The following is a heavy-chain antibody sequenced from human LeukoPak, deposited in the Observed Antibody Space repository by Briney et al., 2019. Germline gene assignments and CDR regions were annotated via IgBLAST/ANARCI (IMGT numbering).Heavy chain of an antibody. CDR2: TYYRPTWHS. J-gene: IGHJ4*02. V-gene: IGHV6-1*01. CDR1: ADSVSSNSAA. CDR3: AASKLAVAGPLDY. Sequence: SQTLSLTCAISADSVSSNSAAWDWIRQSPSRGLEWLGRTYYRPTWHSGSAVYVQSRMTINPDTSKHQFSLQLNSVTPEDTAVYYCAASKLAVAGPLDYWGKGTRVTVSS. D-gene: IGHD6-19*01.